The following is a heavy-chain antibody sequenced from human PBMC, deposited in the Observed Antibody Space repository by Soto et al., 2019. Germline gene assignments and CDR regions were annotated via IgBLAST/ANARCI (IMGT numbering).Heavy chain of an antibody. Sequence: QVQLVQSGAEMKKPGASVKVSCKASGYTFTNYYIHGVRQAPGQGLEWMGIINPSGGNTNYAQKFRGRVILTSDTSTSTVYMELSSLRSEDTAVYYCARDVEWSNPDYFDYWGQGTLVTVSS. CDR1: GYTFTNYY. CDR3: ARDVEWSNPDYFDY. V-gene: IGHV1-46*01. D-gene: IGHD3-3*01. J-gene: IGHJ4*02. CDR2: INPSGGNT.